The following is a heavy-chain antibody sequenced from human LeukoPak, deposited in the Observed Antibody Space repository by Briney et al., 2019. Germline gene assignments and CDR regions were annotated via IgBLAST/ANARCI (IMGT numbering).Heavy chain of an antibody. CDR2: IRSKAYGGTT. J-gene: IGHJ4*02. CDR3: TRFYDFWSGYYPKPRGVDY. CDR1: GFTFSSHA. D-gene: IGHD3-3*01. V-gene: IGHV3-49*04. Sequence: GGSLRLSCAASGFTFSSHAMSWVRQAPGKGLEWVGFIRSKAYGGTTEYAASVKGRFTISRDDSKSIAYLQMNSLKTEDTAVYYCTRFYDFWSGYYPKPRGVDYWGQGTLVTVSS.